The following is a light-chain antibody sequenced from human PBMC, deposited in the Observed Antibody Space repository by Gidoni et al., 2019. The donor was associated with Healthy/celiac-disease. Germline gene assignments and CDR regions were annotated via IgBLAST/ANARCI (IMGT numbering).Light chain of an antibody. CDR2: GAS. CDR3: QQYDSSPWT. Sequence: EIVLTQSPGTLSLSPGERATLSCRASQSINNNYLAWYQQTPGQAPRLLIYGASSRAAGIPDSFSGSGSGTDFTLTVARLEPEDFAVYYCQQYDSSPWTFGQGTKVEIK. V-gene: IGKV3-20*01. CDR1: QSINNNY. J-gene: IGKJ1*01.